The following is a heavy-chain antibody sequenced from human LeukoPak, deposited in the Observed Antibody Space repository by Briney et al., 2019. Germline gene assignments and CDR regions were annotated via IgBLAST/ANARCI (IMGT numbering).Heavy chain of an antibody. CDR1: GFTFSSYG. Sequence: GGSLRLSCAASGFTFSSYGMHWVRQAPGKGLEWVAFIRYDGSNKYYADSVKGRFTISRDNSKNTLYLQMNSLRAEDTAVYYCAKEDMVRDAFDIWGQGTMVTVSS. CDR3: AKEDMVRDAFDI. CDR2: IRYDGSNK. D-gene: IGHD2-15*01. V-gene: IGHV3-30*02. J-gene: IGHJ3*02.